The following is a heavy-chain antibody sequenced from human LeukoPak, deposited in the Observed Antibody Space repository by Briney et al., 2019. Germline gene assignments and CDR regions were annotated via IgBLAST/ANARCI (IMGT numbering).Heavy chain of an antibody. Sequence: PSETLSLTCAVHGGSFSGYYWSWIRQPPGKGLEWIGEINHSGITNYNPSLKSRVTISVDTSKNQFSLKLSSVTAADTAVYYCARNPKALRWVCFDPWGQGTLVTVSS. D-gene: IGHD2-21*01. J-gene: IGHJ5*02. CDR2: INHSGIT. CDR3: ARNPKALRWVCFDP. V-gene: IGHV4-34*01. CDR1: GGSFSGYY.